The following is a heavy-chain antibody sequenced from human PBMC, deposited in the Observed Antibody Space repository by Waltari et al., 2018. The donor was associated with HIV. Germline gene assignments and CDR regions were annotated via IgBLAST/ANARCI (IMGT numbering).Heavy chain of an antibody. CDR3: ARGFDPQYYDSSGYPIDY. D-gene: IGHD3-22*01. CDR2: NNPSGGST. J-gene: IGHJ4*02. Sequence: QVQLVQSGAEVKKPGASVKVSCKASGYTFTSYYMHWVRQAPGQGLEWMGINNPSGGSTSYEQKFQGRVTMTRDTSTSTVYMGLSSLRSEDTAVYYCARGFDPQYYDSSGYPIDYWGQGTLVTVSS. CDR1: GYTFTSYY. V-gene: IGHV1-46*01.